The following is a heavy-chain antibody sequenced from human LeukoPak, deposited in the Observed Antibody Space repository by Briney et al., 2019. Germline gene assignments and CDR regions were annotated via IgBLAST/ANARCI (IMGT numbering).Heavy chain of an antibody. D-gene: IGHD6-6*01. Sequence: SQTLSLTCTVSGGSVSSGGYYWSWIRQHPGQGLEWIGYIYYSGSTYYNPSLKSRVTISVDTSKNQFSLKLSSVTAADTAVYYCARDGYIAAFDYWGQGTLVTVSS. CDR3: ARDGYIAAFDY. CDR2: IYYSGST. J-gene: IGHJ4*02. V-gene: IGHV4-31*03. CDR1: GGSVSSGGYY.